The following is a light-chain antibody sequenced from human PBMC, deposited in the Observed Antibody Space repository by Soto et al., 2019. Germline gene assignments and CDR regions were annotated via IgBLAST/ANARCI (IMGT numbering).Light chain of an antibody. CDR1: SGSVSTGYY. CDR2: STN. Sequence: QTVVTQEPSFSVSPGGPVTLTCGLSSGSVSTGYYPSWYQQTPGQAPRTLIYSTNTRSSGVPDRFSGSILGNKAALTITGAQADDESDYSCVLYLGSGMVFGGGTKLTVL. V-gene: IGLV8-61*01. J-gene: IGLJ2*01. CDR3: VLYLGSGMV.